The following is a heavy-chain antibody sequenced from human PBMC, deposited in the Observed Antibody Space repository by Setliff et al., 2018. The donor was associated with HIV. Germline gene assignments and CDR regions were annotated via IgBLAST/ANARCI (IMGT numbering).Heavy chain of an antibody. CDR3: ARDPGITAAGNAYFDY. J-gene: IGHJ4*02. CDR2: IHYTGIS. CDR1: GGSMGRHY. V-gene: IGHV4-59*11. D-gene: IGHD6-13*01. Sequence: SETLSLTCVISGGSMGRHYWSWIRQSPGKGLEWIGDIHYTGISDSNPSRQRRATISLDRPKIQFSMKLSSVTAADTAIYYCARDPGITAAGNAYFDYWGQGILVTVSS.